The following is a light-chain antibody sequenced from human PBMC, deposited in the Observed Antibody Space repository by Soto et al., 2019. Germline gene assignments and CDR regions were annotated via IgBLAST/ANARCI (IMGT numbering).Light chain of an antibody. CDR1: SSDVGGYNY. CDR2: EVS. V-gene: IGLV2-8*01. Sequence: QSALTQPPSASGSPGQSVTISCTGTSSDVGGYNYVSWYQQYPGKAPKLMIYEVSKRPSGAPDRFSGSKSGKTASLTVSGLQPEDEADYYCTSYAGSNIWVFGGGTQLTVL. J-gene: IGLJ3*02. CDR3: TSYAGSNIWV.